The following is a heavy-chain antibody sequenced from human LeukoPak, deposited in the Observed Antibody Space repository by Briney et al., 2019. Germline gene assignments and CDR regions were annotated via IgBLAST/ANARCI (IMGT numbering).Heavy chain of an antibody. Sequence: GGSLRLSCAASGFTFSSYWMSWVRQAPGKGLEWVANIKQDGNEKYYADSVKGRFTISRDNGKNSLDLQMNSLRADDTAVYYCARRPNGYSSSWYPTPNWFDPWGQGTLVTVSS. CDR3: ARRPNGYSSSWYPTPNWFDP. D-gene: IGHD6-13*01. J-gene: IGHJ5*02. V-gene: IGHV3-7*01. CDR2: IKQDGNEK. CDR1: GFTFSSYW.